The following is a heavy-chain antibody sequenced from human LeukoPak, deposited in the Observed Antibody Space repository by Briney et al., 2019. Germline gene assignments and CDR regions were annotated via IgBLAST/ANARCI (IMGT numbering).Heavy chain of an antibody. D-gene: IGHD3-3*01. V-gene: IGHV4-39*01. CDR2: IYYSGST. J-gene: IGHJ4*02. CDR3: ARGQIDYDFWSGYYLHASPRGGYFDY. CDR1: GGSISSSSYY. Sequence: PSETLSLTCTVSGGSISSSSYYWGWIRQPPGKGLEWIGSIYYSGSTYYNPSLKSRVTISVDTSKNQFSLKLSSVTAADTAVYYCARGQIDYDFWSGYYLHASPRGGYFDYWGQGTLVTVSS.